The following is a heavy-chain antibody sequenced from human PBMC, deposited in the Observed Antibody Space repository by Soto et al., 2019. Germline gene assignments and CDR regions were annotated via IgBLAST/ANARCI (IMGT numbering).Heavy chain of an antibody. CDR1: GGSISSSNW. CDR3: ARWGTGGDFWSGYYSNYYYYGMDV. V-gene: IGHV4-4*02. J-gene: IGHJ6*02. D-gene: IGHD3-3*01. CDR2: IYHSGST. Sequence: ASETLSLTCAVSGGSISSSNWWSWVRQPPGKGLEWIGEIYHSGSTNYNPSLKSRVTISVDKSKNQFSLKLSSVTAADTAVYYCARWGTGGDFWSGYYSNYYYYGMDVWGQGTTVTVSS.